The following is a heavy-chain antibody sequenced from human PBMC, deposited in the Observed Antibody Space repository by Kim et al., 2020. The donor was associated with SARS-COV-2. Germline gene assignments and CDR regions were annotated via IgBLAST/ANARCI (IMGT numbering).Heavy chain of an antibody. CDR3: ARGSLAAAGTGIDH. J-gene: IGHJ4*02. V-gene: IGHV3-21*01. D-gene: IGHD6-13*01. CDR2: ISSTGTKI. Sequence: GGSLRLSCEVSGFTFSRNSMNWVRQAPGKGLEWVSSISSTGTKIYYAGSMKGRVTISRDNAKNSLYLQMNILRAEDTAVYFCARGSLAAAGTGIDHWGQGTLVIVSS. CDR1: GFTFSRNS.